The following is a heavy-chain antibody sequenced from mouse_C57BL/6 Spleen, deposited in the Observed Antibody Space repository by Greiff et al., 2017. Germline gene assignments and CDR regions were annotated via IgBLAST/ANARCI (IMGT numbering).Heavy chain of an antibody. Sequence: QVQLQQSGAELVRPGTSVKVSCKASGYAFTNYLIEWVKQRPGQGLEWIGVINPGSGGTNYNEKFKGKATLTADKSSSTAYMQLSSLTSEDSAVYCCARGLGQPFYFDYWGQGTTLTVSS. CDR3: ARGLGQPFYFDY. D-gene: IGHD3-3*01. J-gene: IGHJ2*01. CDR2: INPGSGGT. V-gene: IGHV1-54*01. CDR1: GYAFTNYL.